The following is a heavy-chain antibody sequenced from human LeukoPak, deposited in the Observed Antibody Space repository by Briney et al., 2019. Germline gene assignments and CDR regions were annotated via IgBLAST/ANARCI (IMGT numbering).Heavy chain of an antibody. J-gene: IGHJ6*02. D-gene: IGHD3-22*01. CDR2: INHSGST. CDR3: ARGFYDSSGYYYALDYYYGMDV. Sequence: SETLSLTCTVSGGSISSYYWSWIRQPPGKGLEWMGEINHSGSTNYNPSLKRRVTISVDTSKNQFSLKLSSVTAADTAVYYCARGFYDSSGYYYALDYYYGMDVWGQGTTVTVSS. CDR1: GGSISSYY. V-gene: IGHV4-34*01.